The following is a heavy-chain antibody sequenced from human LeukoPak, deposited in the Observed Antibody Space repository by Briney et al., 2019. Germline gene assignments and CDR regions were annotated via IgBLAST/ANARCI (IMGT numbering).Heavy chain of an antibody. CDR2: IFYSGST. CDR3: AREAAWLQLPFDY. D-gene: IGHD5-24*01. Sequence: PSETLSLTCTVSGGSISTSNYYWGWIRQPPGKGLEWIGNIFYSGSTYYNPSLKSRVTISVDTSKNQFSLKLSSVTAADTAVYYCAREAAWLQLPFDYWGQGTLVTVSS. V-gene: IGHV4-39*07. J-gene: IGHJ4*02. CDR1: GGSISTSNYY.